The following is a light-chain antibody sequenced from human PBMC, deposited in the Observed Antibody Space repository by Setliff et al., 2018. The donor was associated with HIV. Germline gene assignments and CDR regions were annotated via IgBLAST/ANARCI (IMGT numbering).Light chain of an antibody. CDR1: GSDAGAYNY. CDR3: SSFTSSDTVV. J-gene: IGLJ2*01. CDR2: EVS. V-gene: IGLV2-14*01. Sequence: QSVLAQPASVSGSPGQSIAISCTGTGSDAGAYNYVSWYQQHPGKAPKVIIYEVSNRPSGVSNRFSGSKSGNTASLTISGLQAEDEGDYYCSSFTSSDTVVFGGGTKVTVL.